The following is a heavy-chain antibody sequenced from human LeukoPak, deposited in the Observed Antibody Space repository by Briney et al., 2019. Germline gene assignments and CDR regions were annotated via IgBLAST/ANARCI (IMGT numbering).Heavy chain of an antibody. CDR3: AKAQGGLTVNHYFDY. Sequence: GGSLRLSCAASGFTFGSYAMTWVRLAPGKGLEWVSGISDRGGRTDYADSVKGRFTISRDNSENTLYLQMNSLRAADTAVYYCAKAQGGLTVNHYFDYWGQGALVTVSS. J-gene: IGHJ4*02. V-gene: IGHV3-23*01. D-gene: IGHD4-11*01. CDR2: ISDRGGRT. CDR1: GFTFGSYA.